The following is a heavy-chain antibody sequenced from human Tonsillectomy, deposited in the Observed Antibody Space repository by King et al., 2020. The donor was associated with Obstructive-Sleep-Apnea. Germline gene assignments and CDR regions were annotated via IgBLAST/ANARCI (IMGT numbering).Heavy chain of an antibody. V-gene: IGHV4-30-4*01. CDR1: GGSISSGEYY. D-gene: IGHD2-15*01. Sequence: QLQESGPGLVKPSQTLSLTCTVSGGSISSGEYYWSWIRQPPGKGLEWIGYIYYSGSSYYNPSLKSRVTISVDTSKNQFSLKLSSVTAADTAVYYCARASWSKISHDYWGQGTLVTVSS. CDR3: ARASWSKISHDY. J-gene: IGHJ4*02. CDR2: IYYSGSS.